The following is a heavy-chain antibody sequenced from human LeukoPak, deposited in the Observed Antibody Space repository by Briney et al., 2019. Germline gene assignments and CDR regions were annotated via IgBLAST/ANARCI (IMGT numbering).Heavy chain of an antibody. CDR1: GGSISSYY. CDR2: IYYSGST. CDR3: ARSPIVVVPARTYYYYMDV. V-gene: IGHV4-59*01. J-gene: IGHJ6*03. D-gene: IGHD2-2*01. Sequence: SETLSLTCAVSGGSISSYYWSWIRQPPGKGLEWIGYIYYSGSTNYNPSLKSRVTISVDTSKNQFSLKLSSVTAADTAVYYCARSPIVVVPARTYYYYMDVWGKGTTVTVSS.